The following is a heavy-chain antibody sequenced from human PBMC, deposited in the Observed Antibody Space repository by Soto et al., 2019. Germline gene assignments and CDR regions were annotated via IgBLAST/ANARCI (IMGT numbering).Heavy chain of an antibody. CDR2: IKTDSGDT. J-gene: IGHJ4*02. V-gene: IGHV1-2*02. CDR3: ARLYYDFWSGYSRGHVSGSGSYYYFEY. CDR1: RYTFTSYD. Sequence: QVLLVQSGAEVKRPGASVRVSCKASRYTFTSYDIFWVRQSPGQGLEWMGWIKTDSGDTHYAQKFQGRVTMTRDTSISTAYMELSRLRSDDTAVYYCARLYYDFWSGYSRGHVSGSGSYYYFEYWGQGTLVTVSS. D-gene: IGHD3-3*01.